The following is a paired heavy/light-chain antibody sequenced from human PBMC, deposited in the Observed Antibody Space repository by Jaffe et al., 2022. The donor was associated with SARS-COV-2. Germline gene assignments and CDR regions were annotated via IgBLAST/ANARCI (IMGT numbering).Light chain of an antibody. CDR3: VLYMGSGISV. J-gene: IGLJ3*02. V-gene: IGLV8-61*01. Sequence: QTVVTQEPSFSVSPGGTVTLTCGLSSGSVSTGYYPSWYQQTPGQAPRTLIYSTNIRSSGVPDRFSGSILGNKAALTITGAQADDESDYFCVLYMGSGISVFGGGTKLTVL. CDR2: STN. CDR1: SGSVSTGYY.
Heavy chain of an antibody. CDR2: ISGGGDST. CDR1: GFTFSSYA. CDR3: VKRSLGAFDI. D-gene: IGHD1-26*01. Sequence: EVQLVESGGGLVQPGGSLRLSCAASGFTFSSYAMSWVRQAPGKGLEWVSTISGGGDSTYYADSVKGRFTISRDNSKNTMYLQMNSLRAEDTAIYYCVKRSLGAFDIWGQGTMVTVSS. J-gene: IGHJ3*02. V-gene: IGHV3-23*04.